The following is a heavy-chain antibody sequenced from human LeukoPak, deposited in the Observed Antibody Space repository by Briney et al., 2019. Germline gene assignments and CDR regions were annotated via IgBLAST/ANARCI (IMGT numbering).Heavy chain of an antibody. Sequence: SVKVSCKASGGTFSSYAISWVRQAPGQGLEWMGGIIPIFATANYAQKFQGRVTITADESTSTAYMELSSLRSEDTAVYCCARGPITTRSRFDYWGQGTLVTVSS. CDR3: ARGPITTRSRFDY. V-gene: IGHV1-69*13. J-gene: IGHJ4*02. CDR1: GGTFSSYA. CDR2: IIPIFATA. D-gene: IGHD3-22*01.